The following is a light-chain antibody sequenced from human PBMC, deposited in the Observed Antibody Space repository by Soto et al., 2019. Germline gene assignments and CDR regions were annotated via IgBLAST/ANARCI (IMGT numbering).Light chain of an antibody. V-gene: IGKV3-20*01. J-gene: IGKJ2*01. CDR1: QSVSSSF. CDR3: QQYNNWPRI. Sequence: EIVLTQSTGTLSLSPGERATLSCRASQSVSSSFLAWYQQIPGQAPRLLIYAASSRATGIPDRFSGSGSGTEFALTLSSLQFEDFAVYYCQQYNNWPRIFGQGTKLEIK. CDR2: AAS.